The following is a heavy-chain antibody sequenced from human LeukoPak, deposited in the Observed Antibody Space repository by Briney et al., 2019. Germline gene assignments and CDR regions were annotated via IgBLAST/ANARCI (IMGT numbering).Heavy chain of an antibody. CDR3: AREPVGTVAATPYYYYMDV. Sequence: SQTLSLTCTVSGGSISSGGYYWSWIRQHPGKGLEWIGYIYYSGSTYYNPSLKSRVTISVDTSKNQFSLKLSSVTAADTAVYYCAREPVGTVAATPYYYYMDVWGKGTTVTVSS. CDR1: GGSISSGGYY. CDR2: IYYSGST. V-gene: IGHV4-31*03. J-gene: IGHJ6*03. D-gene: IGHD2-15*01.